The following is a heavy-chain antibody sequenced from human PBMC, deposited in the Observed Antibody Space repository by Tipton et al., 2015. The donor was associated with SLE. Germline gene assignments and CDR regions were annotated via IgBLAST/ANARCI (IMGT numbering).Heavy chain of an antibody. Sequence: TLSLTCAVYGGSFSGYYWSWIRQPPGKGLEWIGEINHSGSTNYNPSLKSRVTISVDTSKNQFSLKLSSVTAADTVVYYCAREGEVAGFDPWGQGTLVTVSS. CDR2: INHSGST. CDR1: GGSFSGYY. J-gene: IGHJ5*02. CDR3: AREGEVAGFDP. V-gene: IGHV4-34*01. D-gene: IGHD2-15*01.